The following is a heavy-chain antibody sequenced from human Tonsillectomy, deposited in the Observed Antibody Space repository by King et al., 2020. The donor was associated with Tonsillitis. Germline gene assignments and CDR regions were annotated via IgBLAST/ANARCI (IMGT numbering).Heavy chain of an antibody. CDR2: IHTNSGGT. CDR1: GYTFTGYY. D-gene: IGHD5-12*01. V-gene: IGHV1-2*02. Sequence: QLVQSGAEVKKPGASVKVSCKASGYTFTGYYIHWVRQAPGQGLEWMGWIHTNSGGTNYAQRFQGRVTMTRDTSIRIAYMELSRLRSDDTAVYYCARDRGYSGYDGAFNIWGQGTMVTVSS. CDR3: ARDRGYSGYDGAFNI. J-gene: IGHJ3*02.